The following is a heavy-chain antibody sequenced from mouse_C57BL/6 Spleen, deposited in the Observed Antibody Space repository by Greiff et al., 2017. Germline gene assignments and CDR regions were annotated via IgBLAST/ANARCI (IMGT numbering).Heavy chain of an antibody. CDR2: IDPSDSYT. CDR1: GYTFTSYW. D-gene: IGHD1-1*01. Sequence: QVQLQQPGAELVMPGASVKLSCKASGYTFTSYWMHWVKQRPGQGLEWIGEIDPSDSYTNYNQKFKGKSTLTVDKSSSTAYMQLSSLTSEDSAVYYCARGSYYALWGTGTTVTVAS. J-gene: IGHJ1*03. V-gene: IGHV1-69*01. CDR3: ARGSYYAL.